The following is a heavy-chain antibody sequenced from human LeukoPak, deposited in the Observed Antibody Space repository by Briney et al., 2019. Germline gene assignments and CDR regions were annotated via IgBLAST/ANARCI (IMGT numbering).Heavy chain of an antibody. V-gene: IGHV3-53*01. CDR1: GFTVSSNY. Sequence: PGGSLRLSCAASGFTVSSNYMSWVRQAPGKGLEWVSIIYSSGNTYYADSVKGRFTISRDNSKNTLYLQMNSLRAEDTAVYYCARDMVRGVRTTGYWGQGTLVTVSS. J-gene: IGHJ4*02. CDR2: IYSSGNT. D-gene: IGHD3-10*01. CDR3: ARDMVRGVRTTGY.